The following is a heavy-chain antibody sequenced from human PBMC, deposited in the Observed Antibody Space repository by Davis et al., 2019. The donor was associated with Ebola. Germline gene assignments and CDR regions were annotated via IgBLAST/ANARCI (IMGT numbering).Heavy chain of an antibody. V-gene: IGHV3-23*01. CDR2: ISVRSIT. Sequence: GESLKISCAASGFIFSSYAMSWVRQAPGKGLEWVSSISVRSITYHVDSVKGRFTISRDNSKNTLHLQMNSLRAEDTAVYYCAKVHPPTTVTTGWFDPWGQGTLVTVSS. CDR1: GFIFSSYA. D-gene: IGHD4-17*01. CDR3: AKVHPPTTVTTGWFDP. J-gene: IGHJ5*02.